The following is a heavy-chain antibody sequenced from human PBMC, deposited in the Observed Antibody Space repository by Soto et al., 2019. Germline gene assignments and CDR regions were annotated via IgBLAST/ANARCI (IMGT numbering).Heavy chain of an antibody. CDR1: GFTFSKYA. V-gene: IGHV3-23*01. CDR2: ITGSGNTI. D-gene: IGHD2-21*02. Sequence: VQLLESGGGLVQPGGSLRLSCVASGFTFSKYAMIWVRQAPGKGQERVSGITGSGNTIEYADSVKGRFTISRDKSKTTVDLQMNSLRAEDTAMYYCAKNDVAGDGWWLVSDWGQGTLVTVS. J-gene: IGHJ4*02. CDR3: AKNDVAGDGWWLVSD.